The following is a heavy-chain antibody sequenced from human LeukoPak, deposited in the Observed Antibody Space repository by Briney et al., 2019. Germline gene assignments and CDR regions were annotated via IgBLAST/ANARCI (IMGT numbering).Heavy chain of an antibody. J-gene: IGHJ4*02. CDR2: IDPSDSYT. Sequence: GESLKISCEGSGYSFASFWITWVRQMPGKGLEWMGRIDPSDSYTNYSPSFQGHVTISADKSISTAYLQWSSLKASDTAVYYCARGSSGFTDYWGQGTLVTVSS. D-gene: IGHD6-19*01. CDR3: ARGSSGFTDY. V-gene: IGHV5-10-1*01. CDR1: GYSFASFW.